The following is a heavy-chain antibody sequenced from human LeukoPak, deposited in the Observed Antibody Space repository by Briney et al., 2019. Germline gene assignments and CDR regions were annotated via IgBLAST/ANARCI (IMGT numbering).Heavy chain of an antibody. D-gene: IGHD2-2*01. CDR3: ARGQFRITVTSSRPAPRRYFDL. CDR2: IEHFGST. Sequence: PSETLSLTCADYGGSFSDYYWTWIRQPPGKGLEWIGEIEHFGSTSYNPSLNSRVTISVDTSKNQFSLKLSSVTAADTAVYYCARGQFRITVTSSRPAPRRYFDLWAVAPWSLSPQ. CDR1: GGSFSDYY. V-gene: IGHV4-34*01. J-gene: IGHJ2*01.